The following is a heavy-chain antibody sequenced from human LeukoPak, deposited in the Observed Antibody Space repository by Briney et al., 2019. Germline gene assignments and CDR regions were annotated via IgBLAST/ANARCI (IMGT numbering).Heavy chain of an antibody. CDR2: IYHSGST. D-gene: IGHD6-19*01. Sequence: SETLSLTCAVSGYSISSGYYWGWIRQPPGKGLEWIGSIYHSGSTYYNPSLKSRVTISVDTSKNQSSLKLSSVTAADTAVYYCARQEILYSSGWDTLGAFDIWGQGTMVTVSS. J-gene: IGHJ3*02. CDR1: GYSISSGYY. V-gene: IGHV4-38-2*01. CDR3: ARQEILYSSGWDTLGAFDI.